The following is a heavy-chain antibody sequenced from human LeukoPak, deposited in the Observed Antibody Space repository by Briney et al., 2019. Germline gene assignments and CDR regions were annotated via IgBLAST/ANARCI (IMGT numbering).Heavy chain of an antibody. Sequence: GRSLRLSCAASGFTFTKYAMSWVRQAAGKGLEWVSAIGGSGTKTFYAESVKGRFTISRDNSNNILFLQMDSLRAEDTAVYYCARHRSGGSQDDAFDIWGQGTLVTVSS. CDR1: GFTFTKYA. J-gene: IGHJ3*02. CDR3: ARHRSGGSQDDAFDI. CDR2: IGGSGTKT. V-gene: IGHV3-23*01. D-gene: IGHD2-15*01.